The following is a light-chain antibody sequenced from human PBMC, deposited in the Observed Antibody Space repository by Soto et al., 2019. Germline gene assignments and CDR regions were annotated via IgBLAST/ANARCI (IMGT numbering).Light chain of an antibody. CDR3: QQLSNYPIT. V-gene: IGKV1-9*01. CDR2: VAS. J-gene: IGKJ5*01. Sequence: IQLTQSPSSLSASVGDRVTITCRASQGIGSSLAWYQQKPGKAPKLLIYVASTLQRGVPSRFNGGGSGTDFTLTISSLQPEDFATYYCQQLSNYPITFGQGTRLEIK. CDR1: QGIGSS.